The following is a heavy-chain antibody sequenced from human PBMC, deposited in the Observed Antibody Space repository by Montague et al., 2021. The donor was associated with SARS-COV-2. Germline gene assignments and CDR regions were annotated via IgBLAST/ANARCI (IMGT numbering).Heavy chain of an antibody. CDR1: GGSYSGYY. J-gene: IGHJ5*02. V-gene: IGHV4-34*01. Sequence: SETLSLTCAVYGGSYSGYYWSWIRQPPGKGLEWIGEINHSGSTNYNPSLKSRVTISVDTSKNQFSLKLSSVTAADTAVYYCARERYSFSLTRGSTWFDPWGQGTLVTVFS. CDR2: INHSGST. D-gene: IGHD3-9*01. CDR3: ARERYSFSLTRGSTWFDP.